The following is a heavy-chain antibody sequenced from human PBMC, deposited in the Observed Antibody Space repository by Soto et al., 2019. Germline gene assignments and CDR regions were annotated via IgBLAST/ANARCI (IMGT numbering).Heavy chain of an antibody. J-gene: IGHJ5*02. CDR1: GFTFSSYA. V-gene: IGHV3-23*01. CDR3: AKAPPLSGCGELLPERNWFDP. CDR2: ISGSGGST. Sequence: GSLRLSCAASGFTFSSYAMSWVRQAPGKGLEWVSAISGSGGSTYYADSVKGRFTISRDNSKNTLYLQMNSLRAEDTAVYYCAKAPPLSGCGELLPERNWFDPWGQGTLVTVSS. D-gene: IGHD3-10*01.